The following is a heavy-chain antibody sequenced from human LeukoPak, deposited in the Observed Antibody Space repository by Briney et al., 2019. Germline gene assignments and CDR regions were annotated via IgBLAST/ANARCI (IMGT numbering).Heavy chain of an antibody. CDR2: MSNSGST. J-gene: IGHJ4*02. CDR3: ARRGIAGFGY. V-gene: IGHV4-39*07. Sequence: SETLSLTCTVSGGSISSSSSYYWGWIRQPPGKGLEWIGTMSNSGSTYYNPSLKSRVTISVDTSKNQFSLKLSSVTAADTAVYYCARRGIAGFGYWGQGTLVTVSS. CDR1: GGSISSSSSYY. D-gene: IGHD2-21*01.